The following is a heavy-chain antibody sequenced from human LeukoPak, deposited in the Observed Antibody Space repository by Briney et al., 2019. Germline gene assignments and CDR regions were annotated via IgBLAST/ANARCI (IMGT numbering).Heavy chain of an antibody. V-gene: IGHV1-46*01. D-gene: IGHD3-10*01. Sequence: GASVKVSCKPSGYTLTSYYMHWVRQAPGQGLEWMGIINPSGGSTTYAQKFQGRVTMTTDTSTSTAYMELRSLRSDDTAVCYCASLVRGVSDYWGQGTLVTVSS. CDR1: GYTLTSYY. CDR2: INPSGGST. CDR3: ASLVRGVSDY. J-gene: IGHJ4*02.